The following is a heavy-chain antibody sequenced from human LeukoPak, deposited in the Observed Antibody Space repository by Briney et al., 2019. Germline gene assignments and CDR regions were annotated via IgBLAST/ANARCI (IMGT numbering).Heavy chain of an antibody. CDR2: IKQDGSEK. CDR1: GFTFSSYW. J-gene: IGHJ3*02. CDR3: ATRYYDFWSGYYQGPPDAFDI. D-gene: IGHD3-3*01. V-gene: IGHV3-7*01. Sequence: GGSLRLSCAASGFTFSSYWMSWVRQAPGKGLEWVANIKQDGSEKYYVDSVKGRFTISRDNAKNSLYLQMNSLRAEDTAVYYCATRYYDFWSGYYQGPPDAFDIWGQGTMVTVSS.